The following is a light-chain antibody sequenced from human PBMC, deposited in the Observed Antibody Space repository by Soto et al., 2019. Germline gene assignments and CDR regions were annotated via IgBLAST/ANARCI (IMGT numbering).Light chain of an antibody. J-gene: IGKJ3*01. CDR2: DAS. CDR1: QSISGW. CDR3: HHYNGYLVT. Sequence: DIQLTQSPSTLSASVGHRVTITCRASQSISGWLAWYQQKPGKAPKLLIFDASSLEIGVPSRFSGSGSGTEFTLTISSLQPDDFATYYCHHYNGYLVTFGPGTKVDIK. V-gene: IGKV1-5*01.